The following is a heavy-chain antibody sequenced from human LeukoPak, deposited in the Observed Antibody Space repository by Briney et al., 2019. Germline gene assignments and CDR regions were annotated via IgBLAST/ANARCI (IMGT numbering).Heavy chain of an antibody. Sequence: GGSLRLSCAASGFTFSSYSMNWVRQAPGKGLEWVSSISSSSSYIYYADSVKGRFTISRDNAKNSLYLQMNSLRAEDTAVYYCARDQERNAVAGTLGYCGQGTLVTVSS. D-gene: IGHD6-19*01. CDR2: ISSSSSYI. J-gene: IGHJ4*02. CDR3: ARDQERNAVAGTLGY. CDR1: GFTFSSYS. V-gene: IGHV3-21*01.